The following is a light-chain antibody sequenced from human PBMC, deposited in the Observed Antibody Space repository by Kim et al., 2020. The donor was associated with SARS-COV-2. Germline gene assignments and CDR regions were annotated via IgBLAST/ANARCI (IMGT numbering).Light chain of an antibody. CDR3: QQYYSTPGT. J-gene: IGKJ1*01. Sequence: DIVMTQSPDSLAVSLGERATINCKSSQSVLYSSNNKNYLAWYQQKPGQPPKLLIYWASTRESGGPDRFSGSGSGTDFTLTISSLQAEDVAVYYCQQYYSTPGTFGQGTKVDIK. V-gene: IGKV4-1*01. CDR1: QSVLYSSNNKNY. CDR2: WAS.